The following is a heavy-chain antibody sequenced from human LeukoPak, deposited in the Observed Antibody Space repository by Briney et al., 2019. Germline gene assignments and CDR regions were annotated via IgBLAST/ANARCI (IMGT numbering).Heavy chain of an antibody. Sequence: ASVKVSCKASGGTFSSYAISWVRQAPGQGLEWMGWISAYNGNTNYAQKLQGRVSMTTDTSTSTAYMELRSLRSDDTAVYYCAREQQLVSDYWGQGTLVTVSS. CDR3: AREQQLVSDY. CDR1: GGTFSSYA. V-gene: IGHV1-18*01. CDR2: ISAYNGNT. D-gene: IGHD6-13*01. J-gene: IGHJ4*02.